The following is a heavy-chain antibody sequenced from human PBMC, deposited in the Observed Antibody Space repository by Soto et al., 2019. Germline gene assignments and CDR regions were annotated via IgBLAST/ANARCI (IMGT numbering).Heavy chain of an antibody. D-gene: IGHD2-2*01. CDR3: ARHLPYCSSTSCQIFDY. V-gene: IGHV4-39*01. CDR2: IYYSGST. J-gene: IGHJ4*02. CDR1: GGSISSRSYY. Sequence: PSETLSLTCTVSGGSISSRSYYWGWIRQPPGKGLEWIESIYYSGSTYYNPSLKSRVTISVDTSKNQFSLKLTSVTAADTAVYYCARHLPYCSSTSCQIFDYWGQGTRVTVSS.